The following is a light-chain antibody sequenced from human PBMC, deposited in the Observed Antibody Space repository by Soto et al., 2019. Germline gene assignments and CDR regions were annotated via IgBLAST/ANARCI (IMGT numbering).Light chain of an antibody. Sequence: EIVLTQSPATLSLSPGERATISCRASQSVHIYLAWYQQKPGQAPRLLIHDASNRATGTPARFSGSGSGTDFTLTISNLEPEDFAVYYCQQRYIWPPLSFGGGTKVEI. CDR3: QQRYIWPPLS. J-gene: IGKJ4*01. V-gene: IGKV3-11*01. CDR1: QSVHIY. CDR2: DAS.